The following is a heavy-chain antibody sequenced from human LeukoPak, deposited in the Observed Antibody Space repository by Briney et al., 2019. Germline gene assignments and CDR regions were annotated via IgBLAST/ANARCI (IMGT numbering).Heavy chain of an antibody. CDR2: IYYSGST. V-gene: IGHV4-31*03. Sequence: PSETLSLTCTVSGGSISSGGYYWSWIRQHPGMGLEWIGYIYYSGSTYYNPSLKSRVTISVDTSKNQFSLKLSSVTAADTAVYYCARTGQPQLRFLEWFRPWFDPWGQGTLVTVSS. CDR1: GGSISSGGYY. J-gene: IGHJ5*02. CDR3: ARTGQPQLRFLEWFRPWFDP. D-gene: IGHD3-3*01.